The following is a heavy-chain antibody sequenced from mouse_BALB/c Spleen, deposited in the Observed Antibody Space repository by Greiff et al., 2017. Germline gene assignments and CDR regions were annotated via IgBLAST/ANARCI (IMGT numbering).Heavy chain of an antibody. J-gene: IGHJ2*01. CDR3: ARSGLGRGYFDY. D-gene: IGHD4-1*01. CDR1: GFNIKDTY. Sequence: VQLQQSGAELVKPGASVKLSCTASGFNIKDTYMHWVKQRPEQGLEWIGRIDPANGNTKYDPKFQGKATITADTSSNTAYLQLSSLTSEDTAVYYCARSGLGRGYFDYWGQGTTLTVSS. V-gene: IGHV14-3*02. CDR2: IDPANGNT.